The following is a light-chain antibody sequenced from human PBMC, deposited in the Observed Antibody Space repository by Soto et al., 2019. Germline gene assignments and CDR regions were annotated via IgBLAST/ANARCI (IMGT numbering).Light chain of an antibody. V-gene: IGLV1-40*01. CDR3: QSYDSSLSGWV. CDR1: SSNIGAGYD. J-gene: IGLJ3*02. CDR2: GNS. Sequence: QSVLTQPPSVSGAPGQRVTISCTGSSSNIGAGYDVHWYQQLPGTAPKLLIYGNSNRPSGVPDRFSGSKSGTSASLAITGLQSEDEADSYCQSYDSSLSGWVFGGGPKVTVL.